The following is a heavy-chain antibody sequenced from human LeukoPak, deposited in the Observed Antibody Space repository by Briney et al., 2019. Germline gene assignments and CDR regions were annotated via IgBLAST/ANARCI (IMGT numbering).Heavy chain of an antibody. CDR3: ARAEQWLVPSLAG. CDR2: ISGDEIWT. V-gene: IGHV3-74*01. Sequence: GGSLRLSCAASGFTLSNHWMHWVRQVPGKGLVWVSRISGDEIWTSYADSVKGRFIISRDNAKDTLYLQMNSLRTEDTAVYYCARAEQWLVPSLAGWGQGTLVTVSS. D-gene: IGHD6-19*01. J-gene: IGHJ4*02. CDR1: GFTLSNHW.